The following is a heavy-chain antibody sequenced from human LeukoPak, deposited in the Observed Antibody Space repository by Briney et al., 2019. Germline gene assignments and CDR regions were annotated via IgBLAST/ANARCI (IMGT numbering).Heavy chain of an antibody. CDR2: INSDGSST. CDR3: AKDLGVRLWFGELDY. Sequence: GGSLRLSCAASGFTFSSYWMHWVRQAPGKGLVWVSRINSDGSSTTYADSVKGRFTISRDNAKNTLYLQMNSLRAEDTAVYYCAKDLGVRLWFGELDYWGQGTLVTVSS. D-gene: IGHD3-10*01. V-gene: IGHV3-74*03. J-gene: IGHJ4*02. CDR1: GFTFSSYW.